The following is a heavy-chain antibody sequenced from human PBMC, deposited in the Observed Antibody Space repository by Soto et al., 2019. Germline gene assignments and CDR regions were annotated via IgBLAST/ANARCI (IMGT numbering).Heavy chain of an antibody. CDR1: GDSLTNNHW. D-gene: IGHD2-15*01. CDR3: VRDSRTGCSSINCYMH. J-gene: IGHJ4*02. V-gene: IGHV4-4*02. Sequence: QLQLRESGPGLLQPSGTLSLTCDVSGDSLTNNHWWSWVRQAPGRGLEWVGEIWHTGRPNYNPSLKRRVAISIDKSTNQFSLKLSSVTAADTAVYYCVRDSRTGCSSINCYMHWGQGTLVTVSS. CDR2: IWHTGRP.